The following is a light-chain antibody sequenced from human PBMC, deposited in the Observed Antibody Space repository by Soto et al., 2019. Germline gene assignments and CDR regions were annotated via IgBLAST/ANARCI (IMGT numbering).Light chain of an antibody. Sequence: NFLTQSPATLSLSPGERATLSCRASQSVGIYLAWYQQKPGQAPRLLIYDAFQRATGIPARFSGSGSGTDFTLTISSLEPEDFAVYYCRQRSNWSPPFTFGPGTKVEMK. V-gene: IGKV3-11*01. CDR3: RQRSNWSPPFT. CDR2: DAF. CDR1: QSVGIY. J-gene: IGKJ2*01.